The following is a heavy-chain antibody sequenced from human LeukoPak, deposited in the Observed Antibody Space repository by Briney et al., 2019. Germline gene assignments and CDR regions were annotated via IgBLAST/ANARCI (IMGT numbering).Heavy chain of an antibody. D-gene: IGHD6-13*01. J-gene: IGHJ4*02. CDR2: IYYSGST. CDR3: AREKAAAGLRIFDY. V-gene: IGHV4-59*08. CDR1: GGSISSYY. Sequence: SETLSLTCTVSGGSISSYYWSWIRQPPGKGLEWIGYIYYSGSTNYNPSLKSRFTISLDTSKNQISLKLSSVTAADTAVYYCAREKAAAGLRIFDYWGQGTLVTVSS.